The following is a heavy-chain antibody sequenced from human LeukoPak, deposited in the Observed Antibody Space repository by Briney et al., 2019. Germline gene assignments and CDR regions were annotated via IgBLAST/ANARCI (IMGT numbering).Heavy chain of an antibody. V-gene: IGHV4-34*01. Sequence: SETLSLTCAVYGGSFSGYYWSWIRQPPGKGLEWIGEINHSGSTNYNPSLKSRVNISVDTSKNQFSLKLSSVTAADTAVYYCARGVPLGHDYYDSSGYYPTRPNYFDYWGQGTLVTVSS. CDR3: ARGVPLGHDYYDSSGYYPTRPNYFDY. J-gene: IGHJ4*02. D-gene: IGHD3-22*01. CDR1: GGSFSGYY. CDR2: INHSGST.